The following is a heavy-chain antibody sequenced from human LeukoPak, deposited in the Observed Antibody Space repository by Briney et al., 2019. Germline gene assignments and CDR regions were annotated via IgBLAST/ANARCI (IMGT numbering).Heavy chain of an antibody. CDR2: LSFDGSNE. J-gene: IGHJ6*02. CDR1: GFTFSSYG. V-gene: IGHV3-30*03. Sequence: GRSLRLSCAASGFTFSSYGMHWVRQSPGRGLEWVSFLSFDGSNEFYADSLKGRFTISRDNSKDTLYLQMDSLRAEDTALYYCAREEHDYVWGSYRYYYYYGIDVWGQGATVTVS. D-gene: IGHD3-16*02. CDR3: AREEHDYVWGSYRYYYYYGIDV.